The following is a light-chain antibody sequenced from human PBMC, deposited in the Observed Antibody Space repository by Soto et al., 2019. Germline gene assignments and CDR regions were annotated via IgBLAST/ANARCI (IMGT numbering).Light chain of an antibody. CDR2: DVS. Sequence: HSALTKPASVPGLPGQSSTISCTRTSSDVGGYNYVSWYQQHPGKAPKFMIYDVSNRPSGVSNRFSGSKSGNTASLTISGLQAEDEADYYCSSYTTSNTRQIVFGTGTKVTVL. V-gene: IGLV2-14*03. CDR1: SSDVGGYNY. CDR3: SSYTTSNTRQIV. J-gene: IGLJ1*01.